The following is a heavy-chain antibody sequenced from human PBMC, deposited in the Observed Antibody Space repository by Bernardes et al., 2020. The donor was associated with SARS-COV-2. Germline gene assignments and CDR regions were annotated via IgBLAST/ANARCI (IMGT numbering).Heavy chain of an antibody. V-gene: IGHV1-2*02. J-gene: IGHJ6*02. Sequence: ASVKVSCKASGYTFTGYYLHWVRQAPGQGLEWMGWINPNSGGTNYAQKFQGRVTMTRDTSISTAYMELSRLRSDDTAVYYRARLYGSGNRYYYGMDVWGQGTTVTVSS. CDR2: INPNSGGT. CDR1: GYTFTGYY. CDR3: ARLYGSGNRYYYGMDV. D-gene: IGHD3-10*01.